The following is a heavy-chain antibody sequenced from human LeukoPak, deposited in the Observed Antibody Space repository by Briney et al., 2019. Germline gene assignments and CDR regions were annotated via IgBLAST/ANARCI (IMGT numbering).Heavy chain of an antibody. D-gene: IGHD3-9*01. J-gene: IGHJ4*02. Sequence: GGSLRLSCAASGFTFSSNYMSWVRQAPGKGLEWVAVIYSGGSTYYADSVKGRFTISRDNSKNTLYLQMNSLRAEDTAVYYCASSGSPSRLRYFDWLPYFDYWGQGTLVTVSS. CDR2: IYSGGST. CDR3: ASSGSPSRLRYFDWLPYFDY. V-gene: IGHV3-66*02. CDR1: GFTFSSNY.